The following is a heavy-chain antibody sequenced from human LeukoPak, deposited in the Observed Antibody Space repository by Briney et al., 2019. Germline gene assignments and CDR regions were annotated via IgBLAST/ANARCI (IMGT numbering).Heavy chain of an antibody. Sequence: PSETLSLTCTVSGGSIRTTSYYWGWIRQSPGREPEWIGTIYFSGSTYYNPSLESRVTISVDTSNNQFSLKLSSVTAADTAVYYCARGGTFWDSWGQGTLVTVSS. CDR2: IYFSGST. J-gene: IGHJ4*02. D-gene: IGHD3-3*01. CDR3: ARGGTFWDS. V-gene: IGHV4-39*07. CDR1: GGSIRTTSYY.